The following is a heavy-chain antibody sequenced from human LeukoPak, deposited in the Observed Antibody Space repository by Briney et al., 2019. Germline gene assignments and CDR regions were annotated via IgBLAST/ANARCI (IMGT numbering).Heavy chain of an antibody. CDR3: ARGKAQLVENWYFDL. V-gene: IGHV1-18*01. J-gene: IGHJ2*01. CDR1: GYTFTSYA. D-gene: IGHD6-6*01. Sequence: GASVKVSCKASGYTFTSYAMNWVRQAPGQGLEWMGRIIPILGIANYAQKLQGRVTMTTDTSTSTAYMELRSLRSDDTAVYYCARGKAQLVENWYFDLWGRGTLVTVSS. CDR2: IIPILGIA.